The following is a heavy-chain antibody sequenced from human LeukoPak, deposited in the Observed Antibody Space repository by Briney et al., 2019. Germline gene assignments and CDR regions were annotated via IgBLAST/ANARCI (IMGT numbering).Heavy chain of an antibody. J-gene: IGHJ4*02. D-gene: IGHD4-11*01. CDR3: ARSPIYSNSPFDY. CDR1: GYTFTSYN. CDR2: MNPNSGNT. V-gene: IGHV1-8*01. Sequence: ASVKLSCKASGYTFTSYNINWVRQATGQGLEWMGWMNPNSGNTGYAQKFQGRVTMTRDTSISTAYMELSRLRSDDTAVYYCARSPIYSNSPFDYWGQGTLVTVSS.